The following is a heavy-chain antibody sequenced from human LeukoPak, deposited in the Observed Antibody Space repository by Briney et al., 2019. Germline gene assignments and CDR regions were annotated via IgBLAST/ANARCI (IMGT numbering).Heavy chain of an antibody. CDR1: GYTFTSYG. Sequence: ASVKVSCKASGYTFTSYGISWVRQAPGQGLEWMGWISAYNGNTNYAQKLQGRVTMTTDTSTSTAYMELRSLGSDDTAVYYCARTPSLGVVTPDDWFDPWGQGTLVTVSS. CDR2: ISAYNGNT. CDR3: ARTPSLGVVTPDDWFDP. D-gene: IGHD4-23*01. V-gene: IGHV1-18*01. J-gene: IGHJ5*02.